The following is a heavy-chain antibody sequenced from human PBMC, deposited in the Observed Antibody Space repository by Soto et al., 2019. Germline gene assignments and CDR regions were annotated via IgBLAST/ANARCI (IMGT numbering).Heavy chain of an antibody. J-gene: IGHJ4*02. CDR2: INAGNGNT. D-gene: IGHD3-10*01. Sequence: ASVKVSCKASGYTFTSYGMHCVRQAPGQRLEWMGWINAGNGNTKYSQKFQGRVTITRGTSASTAYMELSSLRSEDTAVYYCARGLGGARTYFDYWGQGTLVTVSS. CDR1: GYTFTSYG. V-gene: IGHV1-3*01. CDR3: ARGLGGARTYFDY.